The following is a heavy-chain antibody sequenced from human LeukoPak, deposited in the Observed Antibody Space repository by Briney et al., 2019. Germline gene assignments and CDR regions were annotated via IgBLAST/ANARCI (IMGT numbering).Heavy chain of an antibody. V-gene: IGHV4-59*08. D-gene: IGHD3-10*01. CDR3: ARLRVLGFDP. Sequence: SETLSLTCTVSGGSINSYYWSWIRQPPGKGLEYIGHIYYSGNTDYNPSLKSRVTISVDTSKNQFSLKLSSVTAADTAVYYCARLRVLGFDPWGQGTLVTVSS. CDR1: GGSINSYY. CDR2: IYYSGNT. J-gene: IGHJ5*02.